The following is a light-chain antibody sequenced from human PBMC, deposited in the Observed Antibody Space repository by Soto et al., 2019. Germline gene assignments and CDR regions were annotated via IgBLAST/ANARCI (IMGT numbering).Light chain of an antibody. CDR3: QSYDSSLSGYV. Sequence: QSVLTQPPSASGTPGQRVTISCSGSSSNIGGTNYAYWYQQLPGTAPKLLIYGNSNRPSGVPDRFSGSKSGTSASLAITGLQAEDEADYYCQSYDSSLSGYVFGTGTKLTVL. CDR1: SSNIGGTNY. J-gene: IGLJ1*01. V-gene: IGLV1-40*01. CDR2: GNS.